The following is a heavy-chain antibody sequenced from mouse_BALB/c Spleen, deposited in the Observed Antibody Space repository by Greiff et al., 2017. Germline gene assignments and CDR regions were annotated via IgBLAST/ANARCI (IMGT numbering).Heavy chain of an antibody. V-gene: IGHV5-9-3*01. CDR1: GFTFSSYA. D-gene: IGHD3-1*01. J-gene: IGHJ4*01. Sequence: EVMLVESGGGLVKPGGSLKLSCAASGFTFSSYAMSWVRQTPEKRLEWVATISSGGSYTYYPDSVKGRFTISRDNAKNTLYLKMSSLRSEDTAMYYCARHRGSSGYLYAMDYWGQGTSVTVSA. CDR2: ISSGGSYT. CDR3: ARHRGSSGYLYAMDY.